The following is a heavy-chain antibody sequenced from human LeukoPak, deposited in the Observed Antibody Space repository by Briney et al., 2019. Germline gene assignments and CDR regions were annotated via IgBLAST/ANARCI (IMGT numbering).Heavy chain of an antibody. J-gene: IGHJ4*02. CDR2: IRYDGSNK. CDR3: ARDRDIVVVPAAIGFDY. D-gene: IGHD2-2*01. Sequence: GGSLGLSCAASGFTFSSYGMHWVRQAPGKGLEWVAFIRYDGSNKYYADSVKGRFTISRDNSKNTLYLQMNSLRSDDTAVYYCARDRDIVVVPAAIGFDYWGQGTLVTVSS. V-gene: IGHV3-30*02. CDR1: GFTFSSYG.